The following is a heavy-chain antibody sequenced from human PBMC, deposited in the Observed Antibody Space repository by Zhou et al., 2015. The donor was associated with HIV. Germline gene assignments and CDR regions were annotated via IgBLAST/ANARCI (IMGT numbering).Heavy chain of an antibody. Sequence: EVQLVESGGGLIQPGGSLRLSCAASGFTVGTNYMSWVRQAPGKGLEWVSIIYSGGSTYYVDSVKGRFTVSRDNSKNTLYLQMNSLRAEDTAVYYCARDGIATSGRVYWGQGTLVTVSS. V-gene: IGHV3-53*01. CDR3: ARDGIATSGRVY. CDR1: GFTVGTNY. J-gene: IGHJ4*02. CDR2: IYSGGST. D-gene: IGHD6-13*01.